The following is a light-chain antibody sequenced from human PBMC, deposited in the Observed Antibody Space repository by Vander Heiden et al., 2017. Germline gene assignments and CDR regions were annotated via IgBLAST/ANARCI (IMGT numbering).Light chain of an antibody. CDR2: GAT. CDR1: SSAVGGYKY. Sequence: QSALTQPLSASGSPGQTVTVSCTGTSSAVGGYKYVSWYQQHPGNAPKLLMYGATKPPSSSAERFSGSQSDNTASLTVSGPQAEDEADYYCISYAGSNNLVFGGGTKLTVL. J-gene: IGLJ2*01. V-gene: IGLV2-8*01. CDR3: ISYAGSNNLV.